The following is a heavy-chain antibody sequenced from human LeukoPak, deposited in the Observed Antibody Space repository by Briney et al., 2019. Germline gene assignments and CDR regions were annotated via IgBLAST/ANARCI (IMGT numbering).Heavy chain of an antibody. J-gene: IGHJ6*03. D-gene: IGHD4-11*01. CDR2: IYYSGST. CDR1: GGSISSGDYY. V-gene: IGHV4-30-4*08. Sequence: SETLSLTCTVSGGSISSGDYYWSWIRQPPGKGLEWIGYIYYSGSTYYNPSLKSRVTISVDTSKNQFSLKLSSVTAADTGVYYCARGKTTADRYYYYYYMDVWGKGTTVTVSS. CDR3: ARGKTTADRYYYYYYMDV.